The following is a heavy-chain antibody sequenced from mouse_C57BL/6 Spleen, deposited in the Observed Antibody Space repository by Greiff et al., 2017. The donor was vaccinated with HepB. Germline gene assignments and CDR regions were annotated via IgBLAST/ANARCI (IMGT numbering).Heavy chain of an antibody. CDR2: ISDGGSYT. CDR3: ARDETYYGSSYGDYFDY. CDR1: GFTFSSYA. J-gene: IGHJ2*01. D-gene: IGHD1-1*01. V-gene: IGHV5-4*01. Sequence: EVKLMESGGGLVKPGGSLKLSCAASGFTFSSYAMSWVRQTPEKRLEWVATISDGGSYTYYPDNVKGRFTISRDNAKNNLYLQMSHLKSEDTAMYYCARDETYYGSSYGDYFDYWGQGTTLTVSS.